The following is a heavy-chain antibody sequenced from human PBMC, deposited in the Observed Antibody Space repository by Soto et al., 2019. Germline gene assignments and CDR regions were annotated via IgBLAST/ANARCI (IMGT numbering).Heavy chain of an antibody. CDR1: GFTFSSYW. D-gene: IGHD1-20*01. Sequence: GESLKISCAASGFTFSSYWMSWVRQAPGKGLEWVANIKQDGSEKYYVDSVKGRFTISRDNAKNSLYLQMNSLRAEDTAVYYCARDLADGITGTYYYYGMDVWGQGTTVTVSS. CDR2: IKQDGSEK. J-gene: IGHJ6*02. V-gene: IGHV3-7*01. CDR3: ARDLADGITGTYYYYGMDV.